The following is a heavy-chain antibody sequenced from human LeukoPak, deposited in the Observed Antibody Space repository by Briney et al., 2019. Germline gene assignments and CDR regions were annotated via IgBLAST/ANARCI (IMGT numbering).Heavy chain of an antibody. CDR3: AREYSSSWYENAFDI. CDR2: ISYSGST. D-gene: IGHD6-13*01. V-gene: IGHV4-39*07. Sequence: PSETLSLTCTVSGGSISSSSYYWGWIRQPPGKGLEWIGSISYSGSTYYNPSLKSRVTMSVDTSKNQFSLKLSSVTAADTAVYYCAREYSSSWYENAFDIWGQGTMVTVSS. J-gene: IGHJ3*02. CDR1: GGSISSSSYY.